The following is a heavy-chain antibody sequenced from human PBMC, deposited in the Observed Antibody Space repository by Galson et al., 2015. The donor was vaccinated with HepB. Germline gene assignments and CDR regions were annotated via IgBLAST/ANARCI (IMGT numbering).Heavy chain of an antibody. CDR3: ARAGTYYYGSGSYYWRGQIDY. V-gene: IGHV4-34*01. J-gene: IGHJ4*02. D-gene: IGHD3-10*01. CDR1: GGSFSGYY. CDR2: INHSGST. Sequence: ETLSLTCAVYGGSFSGYYWSWIRQPPGKGLEWIGEINHSGSTNYNPSLKSRVTISVDTSKNQFSLKLSSVTAADTAVYYCARAGTYYYGSGSYYWRGQIDYWGQGTLVTVSS.